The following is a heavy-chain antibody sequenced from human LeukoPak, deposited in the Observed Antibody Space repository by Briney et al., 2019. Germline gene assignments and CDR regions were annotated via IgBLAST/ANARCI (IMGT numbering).Heavy chain of an antibody. Sequence: SETLSLTCTVSGGSISSYYWSWIRQPPGKGLEWIGYIYYSGSTNYNPSLKSRVTISLDTSKNQFSLKLSSVTAADTAVYYCARRAAGTWYFDYWGQGTLVTVSS. J-gene: IGHJ4*02. CDR3: ARRAAGTWYFDY. CDR2: IYYSGST. CDR1: GGSISSYY. D-gene: IGHD6-13*01. V-gene: IGHV4-59*01.